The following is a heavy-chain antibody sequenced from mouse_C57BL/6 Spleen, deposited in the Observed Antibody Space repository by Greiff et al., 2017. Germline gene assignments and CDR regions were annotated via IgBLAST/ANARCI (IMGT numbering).Heavy chain of an antibody. CDR2: IYPGNSDT. CDR1: GYTFTSYW. V-gene: IGHV1-5*01. D-gene: IGHD1-1*01. CDR3: TRLATTVASY. J-gene: IGHJ3*01. Sequence: VQLQQSGTVLARPGASVKMSCKTSGYTFTSYWMHWVKQRPGQGLEWIGAIYPGNSDTSYNQKFQGKAKLTAVTSASTAYMELGSLTNEDSAVYYCTRLATTVASYWGQGTMVTVSA.